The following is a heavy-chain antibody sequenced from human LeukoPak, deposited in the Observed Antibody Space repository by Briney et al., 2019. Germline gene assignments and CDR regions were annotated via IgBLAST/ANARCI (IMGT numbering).Heavy chain of an antibody. V-gene: IGHV1-2*02. D-gene: IGHD6-13*01. CDR2: INPNSGGT. J-gene: IGHJ4*02. CDR1: GYTFTGYY. CDR3: ARATRGRIAAAVSVAGY. Sequence: ASVKVSCKASGYTFTGYYMHRVRQAPGQGLEWMGWINPNSGGTNYAQKFQGRVTMTRDTSISTAYMELSRLRSDDTAVYYCARATRGRIAAAVSVAGYWGQGTLVTVSS.